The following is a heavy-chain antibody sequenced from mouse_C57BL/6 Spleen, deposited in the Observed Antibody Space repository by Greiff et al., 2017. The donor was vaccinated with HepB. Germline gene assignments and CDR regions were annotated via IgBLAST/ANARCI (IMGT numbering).Heavy chain of an antibody. Sequence: QVQLQQSGAELARPGASVKLSCKASGYTFTSYGISWVKQRTGQGLEWIGEIYPRSGNTYYNEKFKGKATLTADKSSSTAYMELRSLTSEDSAVYFCARDYYGQRGFAYWGQGTLVTVSA. CDR3: ARDYYGQRGFAY. CDR1: GYTFTSYG. V-gene: IGHV1-81*01. CDR2: IYPRSGNT. J-gene: IGHJ3*01. D-gene: IGHD1-2*01.